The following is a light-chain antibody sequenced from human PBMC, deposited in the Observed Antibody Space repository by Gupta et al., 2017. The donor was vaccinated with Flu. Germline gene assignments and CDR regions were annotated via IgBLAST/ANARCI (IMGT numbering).Light chain of an antibody. V-gene: IGKV2-30*01. CDR1: QGLIFTDGSAY. CDR3: CQRKSYRWT. Sequence: VLTQSPLSLTVTLGQSASISCRSSQGLIFTDGSAYVSWLHQRPGQSPRRLLYKAYNRDPGVPHTISSSRSSGAFTLILSSGEAADVVVYYCCQRKSYRWTFGQGTKVEIK. CDR2: KAY. J-gene: IGKJ1*01.